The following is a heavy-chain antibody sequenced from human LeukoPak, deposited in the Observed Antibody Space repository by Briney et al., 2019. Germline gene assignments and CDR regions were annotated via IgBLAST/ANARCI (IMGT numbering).Heavy chain of an antibody. D-gene: IGHD3-22*01. V-gene: IGHV3-53*01. J-gene: IGHJ4*02. CDR2: IYSGGST. CDR3: ARALGDYYDSSSYYYNLGY. Sequence: PGGSLRLSCAASGFTVNSNYMSWVRQAPGKGLEWVSVIYSGGSTYYADSVKGRFTISRGNSKNTLYLQMNNLRAEDTAVYHCARALGDYYDSSSYYYNLGYWGQGTLVTVSS. CDR1: GFTVNSNY.